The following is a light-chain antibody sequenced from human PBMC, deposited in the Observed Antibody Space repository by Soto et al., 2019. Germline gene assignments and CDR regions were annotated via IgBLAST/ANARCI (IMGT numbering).Light chain of an antibody. Sequence: QSALTQPPSASGTPGQRVTISCSGSISNIGSNYVYWYQQLPGTAPKLLIYRNNQRPSGVPDRFSGSKSGTSASLAISGLRSEDEADYYCAAWDDSLSGVVFGGGTQLTVL. CDR2: RNN. J-gene: IGLJ2*01. CDR3: AAWDDSLSGVV. CDR1: ISNIGSNY. V-gene: IGLV1-47*01.